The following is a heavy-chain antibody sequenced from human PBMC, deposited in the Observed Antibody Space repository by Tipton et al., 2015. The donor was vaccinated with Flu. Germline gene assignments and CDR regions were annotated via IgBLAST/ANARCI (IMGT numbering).Heavy chain of an antibody. CDR2: VSRSGDT. CDR3: ARRDYSNYVSDPKSWFDP. D-gene: IGHD4-11*01. J-gene: IGHJ5*02. V-gene: IGHV4-38-2*01. CDR1: GDSISSDYY. Sequence: TLFLTCAVSGDSISSDYYWGWIRQFPGKGLEWIGTVSRSGDTNYNPSLRSRVTISIDRSKNQFSLKIKSVTAADMAVYYCARRDYSNYVSDPKSWFDPWGQGTLVAVSS.